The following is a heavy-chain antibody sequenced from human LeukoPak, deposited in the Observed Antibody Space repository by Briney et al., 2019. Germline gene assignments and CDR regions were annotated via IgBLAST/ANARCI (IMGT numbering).Heavy chain of an antibody. CDR2: LFNTGST. Sequence: GGSLRLSCAASGFTVSSNYMSWVRQAPGKGLECVSVLFNTGSTYYADSVKGRFTISRDNSKNTLYLQMNSLRAEDTAVYYCASPKYTRGPFNYWGQGALVT. D-gene: IGHD6-19*01. CDR1: GFTVSSNY. CDR3: ASPKYTRGPFNY. J-gene: IGHJ4*02. V-gene: IGHV3-53*01.